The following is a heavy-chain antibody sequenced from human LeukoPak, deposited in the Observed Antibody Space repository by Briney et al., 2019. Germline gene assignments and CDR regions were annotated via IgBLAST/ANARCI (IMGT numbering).Heavy chain of an antibody. CDR1: GFTFSSYG. CDR3: AKSSHLGVTVTADY. CDR2: IWYDGSNK. J-gene: IGHJ4*02. Sequence: GGSLRLSCAASGFTFSSYGMHWVRQAPGKWLEWVAVIWYDGSNKYYADSVKGRFTISRDNSKNTLYLQMNSLRAEDTAVYYCAKSSHLGVTVTADYWGQGTLVTVSS. D-gene: IGHD4-17*01. V-gene: IGHV3-33*06.